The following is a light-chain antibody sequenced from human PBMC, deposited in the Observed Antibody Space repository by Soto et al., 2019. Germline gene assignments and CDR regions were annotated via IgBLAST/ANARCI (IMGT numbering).Light chain of an antibody. Sequence: EIVLTQSPATLSLSPGERATLSCRASQSVSSYLAWYQQKPGQAPRLLIYDASNRATGIPARFSGSGSGTDFTLTISSLEPEHFAVYYCQQRSNWPRAITFGQGTRLEIK. V-gene: IGKV3-11*01. CDR2: DAS. CDR1: QSVSSY. J-gene: IGKJ5*01. CDR3: QQRSNWPRAIT.